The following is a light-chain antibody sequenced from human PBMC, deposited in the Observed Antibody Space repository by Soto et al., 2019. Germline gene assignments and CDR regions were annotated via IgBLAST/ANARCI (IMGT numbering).Light chain of an antibody. CDR3: QQYGSSPT. J-gene: IGKJ4*01. CDR2: AAS. V-gene: IGKV3-20*01. Sequence: EIVLTQSPATLSLSPGERSTLSCRASQSVSNYLAWYQQKPGQAPRLLIYAASTRATGIPARFSGSGSGTEFTLTISRLEPEDFAVYYCQQYGSSPTFGGGTKVDI. CDR1: QSVSNY.